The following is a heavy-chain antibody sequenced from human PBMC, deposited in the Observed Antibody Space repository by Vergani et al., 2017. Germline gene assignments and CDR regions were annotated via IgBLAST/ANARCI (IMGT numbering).Heavy chain of an antibody. D-gene: IGHD1-26*01. CDR3: ARELKVGPAPVDY. J-gene: IGHJ4*02. Sequence: QVQLQQWGAGLLKPSETLSLTCAVYGGSFIGYYWSWIRQPPGKGLEWIGEINHSGSTNYNPSLKSRVTISVATSKYQFPLKLTAVTAADTAVYYCARELKVGPAPVDYWGQGTLVAVSS. CDR2: INHSGST. CDR1: GGSFIGYY. V-gene: IGHV4-34*01.